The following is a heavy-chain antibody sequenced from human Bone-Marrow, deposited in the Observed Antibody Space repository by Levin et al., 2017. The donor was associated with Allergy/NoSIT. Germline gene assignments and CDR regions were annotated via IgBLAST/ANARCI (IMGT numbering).Heavy chain of an antibody. Sequence: GESLKISCAASGFTFSSYGMHWVRQAPGKGLEWVAVIWYDGSNKYYADSVKGRFTISRDNSKNTLYLQMNSLRAEDTAVYYCARVLRTTTNDAFDIWGQGTMVTVSS. CDR2: IWYDGSNK. J-gene: IGHJ3*02. CDR3: ARVLRTTTNDAFDI. D-gene: IGHD2-8*01. CDR1: GFTFSSYG. V-gene: IGHV3-33*01.